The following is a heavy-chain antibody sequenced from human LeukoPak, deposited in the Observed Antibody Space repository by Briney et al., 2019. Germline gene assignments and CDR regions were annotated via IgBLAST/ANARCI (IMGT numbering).Heavy chain of an antibody. Sequence: ASVKVSCKVSGYTLTELSMHWVRQAPGKGLEWMGGFDPEDGETIYAQKFQGRVTMTEDTSTDTAYMELSSLRSEHTAVYYCATAPEYSSSSYFDYWGQGTLVTVSS. J-gene: IGHJ4*02. CDR3: ATAPEYSSSSYFDY. D-gene: IGHD6-6*01. V-gene: IGHV1-24*01. CDR1: GYTLTELS. CDR2: FDPEDGET.